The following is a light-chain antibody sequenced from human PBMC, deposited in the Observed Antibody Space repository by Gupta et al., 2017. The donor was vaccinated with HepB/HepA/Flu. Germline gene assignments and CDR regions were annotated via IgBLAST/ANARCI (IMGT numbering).Light chain of an antibody. CDR2: AAS. CDR1: HDISNY. J-gene: IGKJ1*01. Sequence: DIQMTQSPSSLSASVGDRVTLTCRTSHDISNYLTWYQHKPGKAPKLLIYAASTWQSGVPSRFSGSGYGKDLTLTISNRQQEDFASYYCQQSDSNPLGMFGQGTMLEIK. CDR3: QQSDSNPLGM. V-gene: IGKV1-39*01.